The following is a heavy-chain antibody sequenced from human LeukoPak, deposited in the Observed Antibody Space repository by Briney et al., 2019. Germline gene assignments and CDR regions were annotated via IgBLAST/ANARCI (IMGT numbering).Heavy chain of an antibody. D-gene: IGHD2-2*01. CDR1: GFTFSSYS. CDR3: ASFLSYQLSPRTSYYYYYGMDV. J-gene: IGHJ6*04. V-gene: IGHV3-21*01. CDR2: ISSSSYI. Sequence: KAGGSLRLSCAASGFTFSSYSMNWVRQAPGKGLEWVSSISSSSYIYYADSVKGRFTISRDNAKNSLYLRMNSLRAEDTAVYYCASFLSYQLSPRTSYYYYYGMDVWGKGTTVTVSS.